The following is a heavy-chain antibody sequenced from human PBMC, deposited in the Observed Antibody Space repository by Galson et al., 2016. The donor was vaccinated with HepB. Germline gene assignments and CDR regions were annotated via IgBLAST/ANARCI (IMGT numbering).Heavy chain of an antibody. CDR1: GYTFTSNY. J-gene: IGHJ4*02. CDR3: ARGTGTGGYFDY. Sequence: SVKVSCKASGYTFTSNYMHWVRQAPGQGLEWMGIINPSGGSTSYAQKFQCRVTVTRDTSTSTVYMEMSSLRSEDTAVYYCARGTGTGGYFDYWGQGTLVTVSS. D-gene: IGHD3/OR15-3a*01. CDR2: INPSGGST. V-gene: IGHV1-46*01.